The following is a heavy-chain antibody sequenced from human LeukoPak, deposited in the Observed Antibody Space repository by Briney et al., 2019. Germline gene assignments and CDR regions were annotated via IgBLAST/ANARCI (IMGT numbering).Heavy chain of an antibody. CDR1: GFTFSSYW. V-gene: IGHV3-74*01. Sequence: PGGTLRLSCAASGFTFSSYWMHWVRQAPGKGLVWVSRINSDGSSTSYADSVKGRFTISRDNAKNTLYLQMNSLRAEDTAVYYCARGDYYDSSGYYSWGQGTLVTVSS. D-gene: IGHD3-22*01. CDR3: ARGDYYDSSGYYS. J-gene: IGHJ4*02. CDR2: INSDGSST.